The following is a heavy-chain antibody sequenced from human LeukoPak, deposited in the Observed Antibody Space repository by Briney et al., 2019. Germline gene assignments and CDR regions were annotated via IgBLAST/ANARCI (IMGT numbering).Heavy chain of an antibody. V-gene: IGHV3-23*01. CDR3: AKGGSTWSRFDY. J-gene: IGHJ4*02. CDR2: ISGSGGGT. Sequence: GGSLRLSWAASGFTFSSYAMSWVRQAPGKGLEWVSAISGSGGGTYYADSVKGRFTISRDNSKNTLYLQVNSLRAEDTAVYYCAKGGSTWSRFDYWGQGTLVTVSS. D-gene: IGHD6-13*01. CDR1: GFTFSSYA.